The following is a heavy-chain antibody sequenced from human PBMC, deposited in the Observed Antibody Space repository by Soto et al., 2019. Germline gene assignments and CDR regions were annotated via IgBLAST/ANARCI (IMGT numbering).Heavy chain of an antibody. CDR3: ARAYYYDSSGYYSNYYYGMDV. D-gene: IGHD3-22*01. J-gene: IGHJ6*02. Sequence: SVKVSCKASGGTFSSYAISWVRQAPGQGLEWMRGIIPIFGTANYAQKFQGRVTITADESTSTAYIELSSLRSEDTAVYYCARAYYYDSSGYYSNYYYGMDVWGQGTTVTVS. V-gene: IGHV1-69*13. CDR1: GGTFSSYA. CDR2: IIPIFGTA.